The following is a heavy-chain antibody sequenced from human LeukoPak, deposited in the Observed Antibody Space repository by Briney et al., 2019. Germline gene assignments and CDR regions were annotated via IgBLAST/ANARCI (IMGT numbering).Heavy chain of an antibody. CDR2: INSDGSST. Sequence: QPGGSLRLSCAASGFTFGSYWMHWVRQAPGKGLVWVSRINSDGSSTSSADSVKGRFTISRDNAKNTLYLQMNSLRAEDTAVYYCARAFRGLWFGERADYWGQGTLVTVSS. J-gene: IGHJ4*02. CDR1: GFTFGSYW. V-gene: IGHV3-74*01. CDR3: ARAFRGLWFGERADY. D-gene: IGHD3-10*01.